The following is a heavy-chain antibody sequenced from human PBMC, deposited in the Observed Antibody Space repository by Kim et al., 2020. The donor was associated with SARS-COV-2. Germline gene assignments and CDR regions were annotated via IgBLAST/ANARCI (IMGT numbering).Heavy chain of an antibody. Sequence: YTPSLKSRVTISVDTSKNQFSLKLSSVTAADTAVYHCARIWVGEYNGFDSWGQGTLVTVSS. CDR3: ARIWVGEYNGFDS. D-gene: IGHD3-10*01. J-gene: IGHJ5*01. V-gene: IGHV4-59*01.